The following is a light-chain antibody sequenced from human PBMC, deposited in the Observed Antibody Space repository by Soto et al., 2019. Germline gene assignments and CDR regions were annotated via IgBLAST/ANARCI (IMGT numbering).Light chain of an antibody. J-gene: IGKJ4*01. Sequence: DVVITQTPPSLAVTPGQPPSISCKFRQSLLRSVGKTYLYWYLQKPGQPPQPLINEFSSRFSGVPDRFRGSGSGTDFTLKISRVEAEDVGVYYCMQSIQLPLTFGGGTKVEIK. CDR3: MQSIQLPLT. V-gene: IGKV2D-29*01. CDR2: EFS. CDR1: QSLLRSVGKTY.